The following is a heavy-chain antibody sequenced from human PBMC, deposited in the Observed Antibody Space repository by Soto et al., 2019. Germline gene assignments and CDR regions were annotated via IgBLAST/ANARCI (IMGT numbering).Heavy chain of an antibody. D-gene: IGHD6-6*01. CDR1: GFTFSSYA. J-gene: IGHJ6*02. CDR3: AREPIAARRDYYGMDV. CDR2: ISYDGSNK. Sequence: QVQLVESGGGVVQPGRSLRLSCAASGFTFSSYAMHWVRQAPGKGLEWVAVISYDGSNKYYADSVKGRFTISRDNSKNTLYLPMNSLRAEDTAVYYCAREPIAARRDYYGMDVWGQGTTVTVSS. V-gene: IGHV3-30-3*01.